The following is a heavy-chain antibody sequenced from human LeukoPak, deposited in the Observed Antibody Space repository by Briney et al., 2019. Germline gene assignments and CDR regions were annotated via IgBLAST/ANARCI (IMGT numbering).Heavy chain of an antibody. CDR2: IIESGEST. J-gene: IGHJ4*02. CDR1: GFTFNKYA. D-gene: IGHD3-10*01. V-gene: IGHV3-23*01. Sequence: QTGGSLRLSCAASGFTFNKYAMYWVRQAPGKGLEWVSAIIESGESTYYTDSVKGRFTISRDNSKNTLYLQMNSLRAEDTAFYYCAKGSAQYYFDSWGQGTLVTVSS. CDR3: AKGSAQYYFDS.